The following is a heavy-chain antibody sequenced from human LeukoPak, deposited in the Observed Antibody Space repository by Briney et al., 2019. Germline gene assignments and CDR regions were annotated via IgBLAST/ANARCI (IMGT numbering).Heavy chain of an antibody. J-gene: IGHJ4*02. CDR3: ARGMYSSGWYGSFDY. CDR2: INPHSGGT. V-gene: IGHV1-2*02. D-gene: IGHD6-19*01. CDR1: GYTFTGYY. Sequence: ASVKVSCKASGYTFTGYYIHWVRQAPGQGLEWMGWINPHSGGTNYGQKFKGRVTMTRDTYISTAYMEVSRLTSDGTAVYYCARGMYSSGWYGSFDYWGQGTLVTVSS.